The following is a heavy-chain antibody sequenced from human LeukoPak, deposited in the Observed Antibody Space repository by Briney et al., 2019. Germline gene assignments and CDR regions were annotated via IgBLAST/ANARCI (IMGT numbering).Heavy chain of an antibody. J-gene: IGHJ6*02. CDR1: GGSISSYY. CDR2: IYYSGST. CDR3: ARGGRRYGMDV. V-gene: IGHV4-59*08. D-gene: IGHD2-15*01. Sequence: SETLSLTCTVSGGSISSYYWSWIRQPPGKGLEWIGYIYYSGSTNYNPSLKSRVTISVDTSKNRFSLKLSSVTAADTAVYYCARGGRRYGMDVWGQGTTVTVSS.